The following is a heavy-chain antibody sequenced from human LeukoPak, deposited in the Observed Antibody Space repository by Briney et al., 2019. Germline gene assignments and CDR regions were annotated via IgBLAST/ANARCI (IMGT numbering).Heavy chain of an antibody. CDR1: GFTFISYD. CDR3: ARDLGQQGGY. V-gene: IGHV3-21*01. CDR2: ISSSSSYI. J-gene: IGHJ4*02. D-gene: IGHD6-13*01. Sequence: PGGSLRLSCAASGFTFISYDMNWVRQAPGKGLEWVSSISSSSSYIYYADSVKGRFTISRDNAKNSLYLQMNGLRAEDTAVYYCARDLGQQGGYWGQGTLVTVSS.